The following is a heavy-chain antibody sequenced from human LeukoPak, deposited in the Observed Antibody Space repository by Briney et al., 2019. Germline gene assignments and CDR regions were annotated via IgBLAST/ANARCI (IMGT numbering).Heavy chain of an antibody. V-gene: IGHV4-34*01. CDR2: INHSGST. D-gene: IGHD6-13*01. Sequence: SETLSLTCAVYGGSFSGYYWSWIRQPPGKGLEWIGEINHSGSTNYKPSLKSRVTISVDTSKNQFSLKLSSVTAADTAVYYCARGGGYSSSWYGGYFDYWGQGTLVTVSS. CDR3: ARGGGYSSSWYGGYFDY. J-gene: IGHJ4*02. CDR1: GGSFSGYY.